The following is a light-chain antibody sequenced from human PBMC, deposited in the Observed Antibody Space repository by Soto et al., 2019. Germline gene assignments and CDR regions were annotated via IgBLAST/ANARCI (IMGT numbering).Light chain of an antibody. Sequence: VLTQSPGTLSLSPGERATISCRASQSISSSYLAWYQHKPGQAPRLLIYGASSRATGIPHTFSGSGSGTDFTLTISILEPEDCGVYYCQQYGGSPPYTFGQGTSLEIK. V-gene: IGKV3-20*01. J-gene: IGKJ2*01. CDR3: QQYGGSPPYT. CDR1: QSISSSY. CDR2: GAS.